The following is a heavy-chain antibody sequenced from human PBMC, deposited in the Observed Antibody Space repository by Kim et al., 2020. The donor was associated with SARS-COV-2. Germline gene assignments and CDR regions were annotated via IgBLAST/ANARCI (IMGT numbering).Heavy chain of an antibody. CDR3: AKDLLDCSSTSCPSRYFQH. Sequence: GGSLRLSCAASGFTFSSYAMSWVRQAPGKGLEWVSAISGSGGSTYYADSVKGRFTISRDNSKNTLYLQMNSLRAEDTAVYYCAKDLLDCSSTSCPSRYFQHWGQGTLVTVSS. CDR1: GFTFSSYA. D-gene: IGHD2-2*01. V-gene: IGHV3-23*01. J-gene: IGHJ1*01. CDR2: ISGSGGST.